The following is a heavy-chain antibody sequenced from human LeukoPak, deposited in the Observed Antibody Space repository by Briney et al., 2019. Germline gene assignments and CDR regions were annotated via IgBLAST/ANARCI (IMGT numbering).Heavy chain of an antibody. CDR1: GGSISSGSYY. D-gene: IGHD3-3*01. Sequence: SETLSLTCTVSGGSISSGSYYWSWIRQPAGKGLEWIVRIYTSGSTNYNPSLNSRVTISVDTSKNQFSLKLSSVTAADTAVYYCARESITIFGVVIGRYFDYWGQGTLVTVSS. CDR3: ARESITIFGVVIGRYFDY. J-gene: IGHJ4*02. CDR2: IYTSGST. V-gene: IGHV4-61*02.